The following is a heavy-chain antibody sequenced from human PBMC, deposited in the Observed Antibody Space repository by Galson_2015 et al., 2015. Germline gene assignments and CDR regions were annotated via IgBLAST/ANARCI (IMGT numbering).Heavy chain of an antibody. CDR2: ISGGGGKP. V-gene: IGHV3-23*01. CDR3: ARLGRTWGD. CDR1: GFTFRRLA. Sequence: SLRLCRAASGFTFRRLAMLCVRQAGGLGLEWVSAISGGGGKPYYADSVKGRFTISRDNSRNTLYVQMNSLRVEDTAVYFGARLGRTWGDWGQGTLVTVSS. D-gene: IGHD3-16*01. J-gene: IGHJ4*02.